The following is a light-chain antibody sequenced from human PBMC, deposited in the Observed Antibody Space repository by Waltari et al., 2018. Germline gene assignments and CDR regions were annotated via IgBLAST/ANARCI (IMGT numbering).Light chain of an antibody. V-gene: IGKV3-20*01. J-gene: IGKJ1*01. CDR3: QKYGSLPAT. Sequence: EIMLTQSPGTLSLSPGERATLSCRASQRISKYLAWYQQKPGQAPRLLIYAASTRATGIPDRFSGSGYGTDFSLTISRLEPEDYAVYYCQKYGSLPATFGRGTKVEIK. CDR1: QRISKY. CDR2: AAS.